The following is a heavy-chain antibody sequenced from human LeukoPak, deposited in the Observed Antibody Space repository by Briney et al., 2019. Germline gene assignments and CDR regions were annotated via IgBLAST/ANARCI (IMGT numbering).Heavy chain of an antibody. V-gene: IGHV4-59*01. Sequence: SETLSLTCTVSGGSISSYYWSWIRQPPGKGLEWIGYIYYSGSTNYNPSLKSRVTISVDTSKNQFSLKLSSVTAADTAVYYCARGRGKYYYDSSGYHDYWGQGTLVTVSS. J-gene: IGHJ4*02. CDR2: IYYSGST. CDR3: ARGRGKYYYDSSGYHDY. D-gene: IGHD3-22*01. CDR1: GGSISSYY.